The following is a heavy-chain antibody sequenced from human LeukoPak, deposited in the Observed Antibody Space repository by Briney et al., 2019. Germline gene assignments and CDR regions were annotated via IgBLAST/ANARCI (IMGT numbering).Heavy chain of an antibody. CDR2: MNPNSGNT. V-gene: IGHV1-8*03. CDR3: ARGGSPYSSGRLYYMDV. D-gene: IGHD6-19*01. J-gene: IGHJ6*03. CDR1: GYTFTSYD. Sequence: GASVKVSCKASGYTFTSYDINWVRQATGQGLEWMGWMNPNSGNTGYAQKFQGRVTITRNTSISTAYMELSSLRSEDTAVYYCARGGSPYSSGRLYYMDVWGKGTTVTVSS.